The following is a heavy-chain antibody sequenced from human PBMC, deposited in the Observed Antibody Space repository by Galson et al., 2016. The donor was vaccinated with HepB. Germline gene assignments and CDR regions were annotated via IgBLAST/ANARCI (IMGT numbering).Heavy chain of an antibody. J-gene: IGHJ4*02. CDR3: ARDFYDSRGYYPDD. CDR2: IIPILGIT. Sequence: SVKVSCKASRDTFNTYAISWVRQAPGRGLEWMGRIIPILGITKYAQKFQDRVTIKADKSTRTAYMELSSLRSEDTAMYFCARDFYDSRGYYPDDWGQGTLVTVPP. V-gene: IGHV1-69*04. CDR1: RDTFNTYA. D-gene: IGHD3-22*01.